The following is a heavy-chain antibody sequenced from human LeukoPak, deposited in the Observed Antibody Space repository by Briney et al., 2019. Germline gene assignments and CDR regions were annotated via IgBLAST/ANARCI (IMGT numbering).Heavy chain of an antibody. V-gene: IGHV1-8*01. Sequence: ASVKVSCKASGYTFTSYDINWVRQATGQGLEWMGWMNPNSGNTGYAQKFQGRVTMTRNTSISTAYMELSSLRSEDTAVYYCARGGLRCFDWLLYNWFDPWGQGTLVTVSS. CDR2: MNPNSGNT. J-gene: IGHJ5*02. CDR1: GYTFTSYD. CDR3: ARGGLRCFDWLLYNWFDP. D-gene: IGHD3-9*01.